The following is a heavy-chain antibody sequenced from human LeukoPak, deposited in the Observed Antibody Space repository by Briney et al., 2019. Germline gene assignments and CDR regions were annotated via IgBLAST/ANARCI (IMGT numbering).Heavy chain of an antibody. J-gene: IGHJ4*02. CDR3: ARVVAGTFDY. V-gene: IGHV3-74*01. CDR2: INSDGSST. CDR1: GFTFISYW. D-gene: IGHD2-15*01. Sequence: PGGCLRLACAASGFTFISYWIHSGCQAPGKGLGWVSRINSDGSSTTYADSVKGRFTISRDNPKNTLYLRLNSRRPEDTAVYYCARVVAGTFDYWGQGTLVTVSS.